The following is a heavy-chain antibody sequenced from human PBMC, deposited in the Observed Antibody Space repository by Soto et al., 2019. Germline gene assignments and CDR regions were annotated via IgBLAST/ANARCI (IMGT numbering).Heavy chain of an antibody. V-gene: IGHV4-39*01. D-gene: IGHD3-9*01. J-gene: IGHJ4*02. CDR2: IYYSGST. Sequence: AETLSLTCTVSGGSISSSSYYWGWIRQPPGKGLEWIGSIYYSGSTYYNPSLKGRFAISRDNAKNTLYLQMDSLRAEDSAVYYCTSWFYWGQGTQVTVSS. CDR1: GGSISSSSYY. CDR3: TSWFY.